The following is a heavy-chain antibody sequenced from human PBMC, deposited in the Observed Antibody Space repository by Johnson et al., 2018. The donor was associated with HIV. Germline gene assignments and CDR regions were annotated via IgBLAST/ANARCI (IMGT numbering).Heavy chain of an antibody. J-gene: IGHJ3*02. CDR2: IGTAGDT. V-gene: IGHV3-13*01. D-gene: IGHD6-13*01. CDR3: AREARYSRSWPDAFDI. CDR1: GFTFSRYD. Sequence: VQLVESGGGLVQTGGSLRLSCADSGFTFSRYDMHWVRQVTGKGLEWVSAIGTAGDTYYPGSVKGRFTVSRENAKHTLYLQMNSLGAEDTAVYYCAREARYSRSWPDAFDIWGQGTMVTVSP.